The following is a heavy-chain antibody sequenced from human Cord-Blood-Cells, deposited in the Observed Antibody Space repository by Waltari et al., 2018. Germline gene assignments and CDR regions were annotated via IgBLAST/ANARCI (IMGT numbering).Heavy chain of an antibody. Sequence: QITLKESGPTLVKPTQTLTLTCTFSGFSLSTSGVGVGWIRQPPGKALEWLALSYWDDDKRYSPSLKSRLTITKDTSKNQVVLTMTNVDPVDTATYYCAQHGSSGYYYWFDPWGQGTLVTVSS. CDR2: SYWDDDK. J-gene: IGHJ5*02. CDR3: AQHGSSGYYYWFDP. V-gene: IGHV2-5*02. CDR1: GFSLSTSGVG. D-gene: IGHD3-22*01.